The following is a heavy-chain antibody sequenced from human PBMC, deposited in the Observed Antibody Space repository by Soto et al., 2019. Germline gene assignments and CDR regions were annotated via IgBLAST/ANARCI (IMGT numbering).Heavy chain of an antibody. CDR1: GGSISSGGYY. J-gene: IGHJ4*02. CDR3: ARLGRTFGGVIAVDY. Sequence: SETLSLTCTVSGGSISSGGYYWSWIRQHPGKGLEWIGYIYYSGSTYYNPSLKSRVTISVDTSKNQFSLKLSSVTAADTAVYYCARLGRTFGGVIAVDYWGQGTLVTVSS. CDR2: IYYSGST. V-gene: IGHV4-31*03. D-gene: IGHD3-16*02.